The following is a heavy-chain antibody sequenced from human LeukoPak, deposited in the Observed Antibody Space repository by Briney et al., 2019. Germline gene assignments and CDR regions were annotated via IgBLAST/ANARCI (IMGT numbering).Heavy chain of an antibody. D-gene: IGHD2-15*01. CDR2: INHSGST. V-gene: IGHV4-34*01. Sequence: SETLSLTCAVYGGSFSGYYWSWIRQPPGKGLEWIGEINHSGSTNYNPSLKSRVTISVDTSKNQFPLKLSSVTAADTAVYYCATSGGYCSGGSCYSKGNWFDPWGQGTLVTVSS. CDR3: ATSGGYCSGGSCYSKGNWFDP. J-gene: IGHJ5*02. CDR1: GGSFSGYY.